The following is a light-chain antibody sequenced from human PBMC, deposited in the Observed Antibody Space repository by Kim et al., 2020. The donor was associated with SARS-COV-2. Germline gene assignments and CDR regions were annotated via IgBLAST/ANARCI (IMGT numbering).Light chain of an antibody. Sequence: DIQMTQSPSSLSSSVGDRVTITCRASQSISSFLNWYQQKPGKAPNLLIYAASRLQSGVPSRFSGSGSGTDFTLTISSLQPDDFATYYCQQSYSSPYTFGQGTKLAI. CDR1: QSISSF. CDR3: QQSYSSPYT. J-gene: IGKJ2*01. V-gene: IGKV1-39*01. CDR2: AAS.